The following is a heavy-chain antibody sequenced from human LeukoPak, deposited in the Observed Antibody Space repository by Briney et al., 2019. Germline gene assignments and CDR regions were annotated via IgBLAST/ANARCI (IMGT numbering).Heavy chain of an antibody. Sequence: ASVKVFCKASGYTFTSYGISWVRQAPGQGLEWMGWISAYNGNTNYAQKLQGRVTMTTDTSTSTAYMELRSLRSDDTAVYYCARDFDIVVVPAARHYFDYWGQRTLVTVSS. CDR3: ARDFDIVVVPAARHYFDY. J-gene: IGHJ4*02. CDR1: GYTFTSYG. CDR2: ISAYNGNT. V-gene: IGHV1-18*01. D-gene: IGHD2-2*01.